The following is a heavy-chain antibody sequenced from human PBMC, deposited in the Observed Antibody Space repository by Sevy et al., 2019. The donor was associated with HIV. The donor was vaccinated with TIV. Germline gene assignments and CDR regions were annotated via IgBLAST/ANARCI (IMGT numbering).Heavy chain of an antibody. CDR1: GYTFSDSGYY. V-gene: IGHV1-2*02. CDR3: ARESYDFWTGPVDYDYGMDV. Sequence: ASVKVSCKASGYTFSDSGYYVHWVRQAPGQGLEWMGWINPKSGATTYAQKFQGRVTMTRDTSVSTANMELNRLTSDDTAVYYCARESYDFWTGPVDYDYGMDVWGQWTTVTVSS. D-gene: IGHD3-3*01. CDR2: INPKSGAT. J-gene: IGHJ6*02.